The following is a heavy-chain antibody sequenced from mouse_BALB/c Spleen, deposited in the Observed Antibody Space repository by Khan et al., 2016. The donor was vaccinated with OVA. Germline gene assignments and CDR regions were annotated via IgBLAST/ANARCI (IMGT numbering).Heavy chain of an antibody. CDR2: IWSGGTT. J-gene: IGHJ1*01. V-gene: IGHV2-2*02. CDR1: GFSLTSYG. Sequence: QVQLKQSGPGLVQPSQSLSITCTVSGFSLTSYGVHWVRQSPGKGLEWLGVIWSGGTTDYNAAFISRLSISKDTSKSQVFFKMISLQANDTAIYYCARNSDYVHWYFDVWGAGTTVTVSS. D-gene: IGHD2-13*01. CDR3: ARNSDYVHWYFDV.